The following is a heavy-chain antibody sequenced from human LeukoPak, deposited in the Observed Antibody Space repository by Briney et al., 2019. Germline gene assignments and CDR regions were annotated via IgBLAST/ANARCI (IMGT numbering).Heavy chain of an antibody. CDR1: GFTFSSYE. D-gene: IGHD3-10*01. J-gene: IGHJ4*02. CDR3: AGVCRGVRWDCDY. V-gene: IGHV3-48*03. Sequence: PGGSLRLSCAASGFTFSSYEMNWVRQAPGKGLEWVSYISSSGSTIYYADSVKGRFTISRDNAKNSLYLQMNSLRAEDTAVYYCAGVCRGVRWDCDYWGQGTLVTVSS. CDR2: ISSSGSTI.